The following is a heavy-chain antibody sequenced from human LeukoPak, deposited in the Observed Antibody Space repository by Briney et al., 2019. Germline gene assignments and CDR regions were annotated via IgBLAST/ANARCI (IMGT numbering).Heavy chain of an antibody. CDR1: GFTFSSYA. CDR2: ISSNGGST. CDR3: ARDHYYGSGSPDFFDY. V-gene: IGHV3-64*01. D-gene: IGHD3-10*01. J-gene: IGHJ4*02. Sequence: GGSLRLSCAASGFTFSSYAMHWVRQAPGKGLEYVSAISSNGGSTYYANSVKGRFTISRDNSKNTLYLQMGSLRAEDTAVYYCARDHYYGSGSPDFFDYWGQGTLVTVSS.